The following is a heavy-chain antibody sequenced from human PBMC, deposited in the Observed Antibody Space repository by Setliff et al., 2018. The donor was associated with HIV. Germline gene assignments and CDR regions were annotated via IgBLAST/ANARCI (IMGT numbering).Heavy chain of an antibody. CDR2: INHSGIS. D-gene: IGHD3-10*01. Sequence: SETLSLTCTVYGGSFSGYYWSWIRQPPGTGLEWMGVINHSGISNDNPSLKSRVTISVDKPKNQFYLKLRSVTAADTAVSYCARVEITTFRGVGYFYYFYMDVWGKGTTVTVSS. CDR1: GGSFSGYY. CDR3: ARVEITTFRGVGYFYYFYMDV. V-gene: IGHV4-34*01. J-gene: IGHJ6*03.